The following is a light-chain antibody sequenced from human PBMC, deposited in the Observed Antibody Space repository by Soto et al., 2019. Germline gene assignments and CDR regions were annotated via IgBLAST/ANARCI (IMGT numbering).Light chain of an antibody. Sequence: TXSLSPGEKATLSCRARQSVNSSYLAWYQQKPGQAPRLLIYGASIRATGLPDRFRGSGSGTDFTLTISRLEPEDFAVYYCQQYGSSPTWTFGQGTKVEIK. V-gene: IGKV3-20*01. CDR2: GAS. J-gene: IGKJ1*01. CDR3: QQYGSSPTWT. CDR1: QSVNSSY.